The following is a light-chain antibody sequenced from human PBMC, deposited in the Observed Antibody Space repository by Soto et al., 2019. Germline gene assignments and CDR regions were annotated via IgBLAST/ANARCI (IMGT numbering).Light chain of an antibody. Sequence: QSVLTQPPSASGTPGQRVTISCSGSNSNIGAGYDVHWYQQLPGTAPKLLIYGNSNRPSGVPDRFSGSKSGTSASLAITGLQAEDEADYYCQSYDSSLSGSGVFGTGTKVTVL. V-gene: IGLV1-40*01. CDR1: NSNIGAGYD. CDR3: QSYDSSLSGSGV. J-gene: IGLJ1*01. CDR2: GNS.